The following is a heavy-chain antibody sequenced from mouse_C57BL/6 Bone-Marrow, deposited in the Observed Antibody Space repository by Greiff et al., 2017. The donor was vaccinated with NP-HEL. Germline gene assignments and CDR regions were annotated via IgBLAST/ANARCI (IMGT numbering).Heavy chain of an antibody. CDR1: GYTFTSYW. Sequence: QVQLQQPGAELVKPGASVKMSCKASGYTFTSYWITWVKQRPGQGLEWLGDIYPGSGSTNYTEKFKSKATLTVDTSSSTAYMQLSILTADDSAVDYCARSNSWFAYWGQGTLVTVSA. J-gene: IGHJ3*01. CDR2: IYPGSGST. CDR3: ARSNSWFAY. D-gene: IGHD4-1*01. V-gene: IGHV1-55*01.